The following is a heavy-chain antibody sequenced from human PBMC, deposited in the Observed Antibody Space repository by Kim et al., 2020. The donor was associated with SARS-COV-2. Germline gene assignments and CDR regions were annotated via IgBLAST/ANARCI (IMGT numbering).Heavy chain of an antibody. Sequence: GGSLRLSCAASGFTFSSYSMNWVRQAPGKGLEWVSSISSSSSYIYYADSVKGRFTISRDNAKNSLYLQMNSLRAEDTAVYYCARDGRILWGGDYWGQGTLVTVSS. CDR1: GFTFSSYS. J-gene: IGHJ4*02. CDR2: ISSSSSYI. V-gene: IGHV3-21*01. D-gene: IGHD3-16*01. CDR3: ARDGRILWGGDY.